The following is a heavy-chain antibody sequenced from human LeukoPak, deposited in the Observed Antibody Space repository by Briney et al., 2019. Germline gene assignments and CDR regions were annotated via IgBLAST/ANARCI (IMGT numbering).Heavy chain of an antibody. V-gene: IGHV4-39*07. D-gene: IGHD3-10*01. CDR1: GGSISSSSYY. Sequence: SETLSLTCTVSGGSISSSSYYWGWIRQPPGKGLEWIGRIYTSGSTNYNPSLKSRVTISVDTSKNQFSLKLSSVTAADTAVYYCARGRDYYGSGSYYNYFDYWGQGTLVTVSS. J-gene: IGHJ4*02. CDR3: ARGRDYYGSGSYYNYFDY. CDR2: IYTSGST.